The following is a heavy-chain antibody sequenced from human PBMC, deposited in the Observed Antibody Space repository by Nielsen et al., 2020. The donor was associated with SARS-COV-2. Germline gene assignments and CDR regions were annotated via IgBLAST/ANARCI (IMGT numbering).Heavy chain of an antibody. V-gene: IGHV3-23*01. CDR1: GFTFSSYA. J-gene: IGHJ4*02. CDR3: ARDAYENYYDSSGIPDY. Sequence: GESLKISCAASGFTFSSYAMSWVRQAPGKGLEWVSAISGSGGSTYYADSVKGRFTISRDNSKNTLYLQMNSLRAEDTAVYYCARDAYENYYDSSGIPDYWGQGTLVTVSS. D-gene: IGHD3-22*01. CDR2: ISGSGGST.